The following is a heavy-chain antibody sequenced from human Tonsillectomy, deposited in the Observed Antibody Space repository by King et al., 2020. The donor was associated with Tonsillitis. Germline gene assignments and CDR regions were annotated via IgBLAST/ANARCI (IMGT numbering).Heavy chain of an antibody. V-gene: IGHV4-59*01. D-gene: IGHD4/OR15-4a*01. CDR1: GVSISSYY. J-gene: IGHJ6*03. Sequence: LQESGPGLVKPSETLSLTCTVSGVSISSYYWSLIRQPPGKGLEWIGYIYYSGSTNYNESFKIRITISVDTSKNQFSMKLSSVTAADTAVYYCARVSMTITSGYYYYYMDVWGKGTTVTVSS. CDR3: ARVSMTITSGYYYYYMDV. CDR2: IYYSGST.